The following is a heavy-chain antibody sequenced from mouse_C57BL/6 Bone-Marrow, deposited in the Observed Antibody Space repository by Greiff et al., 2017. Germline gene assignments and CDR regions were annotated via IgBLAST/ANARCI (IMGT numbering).Heavy chain of an antibody. CDR3: ARIIFLYYYGNY. J-gene: IGHJ2*01. CDR1: GYAFSSSW. Sequence: VNVVESGPELVKPGASVKISCKASGYAFSSSWMNWVKQRPGKGLEWIGRIYPGDGDTNYNGKFKGKATLTADKSSSTAYMQLSSLTSEDSAVYFCARIIFLYYYGNYWGQGTTLTVSS. D-gene: IGHD1-1*01. CDR2: IYPGDGDT. V-gene: IGHV1-82*01.